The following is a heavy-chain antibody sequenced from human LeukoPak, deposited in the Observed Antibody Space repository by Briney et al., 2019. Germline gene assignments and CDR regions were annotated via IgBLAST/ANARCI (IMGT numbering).Heavy chain of an antibody. Sequence: SQTLSLTCTVSGGSISSGSYYWSWIRQPAGKGLEWIGRIYTSGSTNYNPSLKSRVTISVDTSKNQFSLKLSSVTAADTAVYYCAREIAAAVNWFDPWGQGTLVTVSS. CDR2: IYTSGST. CDR1: GGSISSGSYY. CDR3: AREIAAAVNWFDP. J-gene: IGHJ5*02. D-gene: IGHD6-13*01. V-gene: IGHV4-61*02.